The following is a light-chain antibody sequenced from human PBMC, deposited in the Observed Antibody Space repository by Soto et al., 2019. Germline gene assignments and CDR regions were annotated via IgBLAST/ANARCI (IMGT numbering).Light chain of an antibody. CDR2: AAS. Sequence: DIQLTQSPSFLSASVGDRVTITCRASQGISSYLAWYQQKPGKAPKLLIYAASTLQSGVPSRFSGSGSGTEFTLTISSLQHEDFETYYCQQLNRYSTWTFGQGTKVDIK. V-gene: IGKV1-9*01. J-gene: IGKJ1*01. CDR1: QGISSY. CDR3: QQLNRYSTWT.